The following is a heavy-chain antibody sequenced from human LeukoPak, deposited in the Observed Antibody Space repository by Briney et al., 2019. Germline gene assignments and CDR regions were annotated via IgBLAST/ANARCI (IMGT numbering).Heavy chain of an antibody. CDR3: AKWGDYDVLTGYYDSDY. Sequence: GASVRLFCAASGFTLSNYAMSWVRQAPGEGLEWVSAFTGGGRGIYYADSMESRFTIARNTSKNTQYLKLSSLRAENTAVYYSAKWGDYDVLTGYYDSDYWGQGTLVTVSS. V-gene: IGHV3-23*01. CDR1: GFTLSNYA. CDR2: FTGGGRGI. D-gene: IGHD3-9*01. J-gene: IGHJ4*02.